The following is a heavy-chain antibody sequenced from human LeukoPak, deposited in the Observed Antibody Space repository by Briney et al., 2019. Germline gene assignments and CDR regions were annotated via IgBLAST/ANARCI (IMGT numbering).Heavy chain of an antibody. Sequence: GASVKVSCKASGYTFTSYDINWVRQATGQGLEWMGWMNPNSGNTGYAQKFQGRVTMTRNTSISTDYMELSSLRSEDTAVYYCAGGVSSRTIYYYYGMDVWGQGTTVTVSS. CDR1: GYTFTSYD. CDR3: AGGVSSRTIYYYYGMDV. CDR2: MNPNSGNT. D-gene: IGHD2-2*01. V-gene: IGHV1-8*01. J-gene: IGHJ6*02.